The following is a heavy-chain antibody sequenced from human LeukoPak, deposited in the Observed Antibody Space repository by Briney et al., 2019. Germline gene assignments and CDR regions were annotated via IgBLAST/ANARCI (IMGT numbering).Heavy chain of an antibody. CDR1: GGTFSSYA. CDR3: AKYGGRWPITGIDY. CDR2: IIPIFGTA. D-gene: IGHD3-10*01. J-gene: IGHJ4*02. V-gene: IGHV1-69*05. Sequence: ASVKVSCKASGGTFSSYAISWVRQAPGQGLEWMGRIIPIFGTANYAQKFQGRVTITTDESTSTAYMELSSLRSEDTAVYYCAKYGGRWPITGIDYWGQGTLVTVSS.